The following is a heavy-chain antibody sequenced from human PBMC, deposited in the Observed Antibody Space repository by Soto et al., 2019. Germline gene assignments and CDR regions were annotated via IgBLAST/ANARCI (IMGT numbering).Heavy chain of an antibody. J-gene: IGHJ3*02. CDR1: GYTFTSYY. CDR3: ARSYYDSSGYNTGGRGAFDI. V-gene: IGHV1-46*01. Sequence: ASVKVSCKASGYTFTSYYMHWVRQAPGQGLEWMGIINPSGGSTSYAQKFQGRVTMTRDTSTSTVYMELSSLRSEDTAVYYCARSYYDSSGYNTGGRGAFDIWGQGTVVTVSS. CDR2: INPSGGST. D-gene: IGHD3-22*01.